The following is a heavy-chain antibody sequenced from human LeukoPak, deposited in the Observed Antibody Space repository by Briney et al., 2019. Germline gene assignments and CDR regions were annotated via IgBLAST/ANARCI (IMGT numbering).Heavy chain of an antibody. CDR2: ISAYNGNT. V-gene: IGHV1-18*01. D-gene: IGHD3-3*01. J-gene: IGHJ4*02. Sequence: ASVKVSCKASGYTFTSYGISWVRQAPGQGLEWMGWISAYNGNTNYAQKLQGRVTMTTDTSTSTAYMELRSLRSDDTAVYYCARVYYDCWSGSCFDYWGQGTLVTVSS. CDR3: ARVYYDCWSGSCFDY. CDR1: GYTFTSYG.